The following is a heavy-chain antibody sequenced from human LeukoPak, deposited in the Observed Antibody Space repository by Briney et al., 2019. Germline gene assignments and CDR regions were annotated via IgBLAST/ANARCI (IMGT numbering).Heavy chain of an antibody. Sequence: PSETLSLTCTVSGVSISSYYWSWIRQPAGKGLEWIGRIYTSGSTNYNPSLKSRVTMSVDTSKNQFSLKLSSVTAADTAVYYCARGDSSSWYGWFDPWGQGTLVTVSS. J-gene: IGHJ5*02. CDR1: GVSISSYY. D-gene: IGHD6-13*01. CDR2: IYTSGST. CDR3: ARGDSSSWYGWFDP. V-gene: IGHV4-4*07.